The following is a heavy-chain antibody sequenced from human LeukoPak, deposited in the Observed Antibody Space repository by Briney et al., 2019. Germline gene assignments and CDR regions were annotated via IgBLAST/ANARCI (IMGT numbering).Heavy chain of an antibody. V-gene: IGHV3-23*01. D-gene: IGHD1-26*01. CDR3: AKHSGSYFIYYVDS. Sequence: GGSLRLSCAASGFTFSSYAMSWVRQAPGKGLEWVSTVSGSGYNTYYADSVKGRLTISRDNSANTLYLQMNSLRAEDTAQYYCAKHSGSYFIYYVDSWGQGTLVSVSS. CDR1: GFTFSSYA. CDR2: VSGSGYNT. J-gene: IGHJ4*02.